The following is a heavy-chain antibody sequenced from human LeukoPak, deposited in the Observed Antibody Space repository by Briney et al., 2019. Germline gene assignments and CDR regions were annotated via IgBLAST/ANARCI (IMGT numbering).Heavy chain of an antibody. V-gene: IGHV3-30*18. CDR3: AKDLGSSSPYAFDI. CDR2: MSYDGSVK. CDR1: GFTFGLHG. J-gene: IGHJ3*02. D-gene: IGHD6-13*01. Sequence: GGSLRLSCVASGFTFGLHGMHWVRQAPGKGLEWVALMSYDGSVKDYGDSVKGRFTVSRDNSKNTLSLQMNSLRAEDTAVYYCAKDLGSSSPYAFDIWGQGTMVTVSS.